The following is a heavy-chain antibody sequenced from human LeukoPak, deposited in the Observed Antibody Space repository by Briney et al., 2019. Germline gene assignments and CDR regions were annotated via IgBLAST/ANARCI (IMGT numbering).Heavy chain of an antibody. CDR2: IYPGDSDT. J-gene: IGHJ4*02. V-gene: IGHV5-51*01. Sequence: GESLKISCKGSRYSFTSYWIGWVRQMPGKGLEWMGIIYPGDSDTRYSPSFQGQVTISADKSISTAYLQWSSLKASDTAMYYCARHGVRYYDSSGYYTYDYWGQGTLVTVSS. D-gene: IGHD3-22*01. CDR3: ARHGVRYYDSSGYYTYDY. CDR1: RYSFTSYW.